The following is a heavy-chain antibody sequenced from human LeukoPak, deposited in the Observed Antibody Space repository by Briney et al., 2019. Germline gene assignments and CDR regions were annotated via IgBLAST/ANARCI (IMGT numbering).Heavy chain of an antibody. CDR1: GGSISSGGYY. CDR2: IYYSGST. CDR3: ARVSSSSWDDAFDI. Sequence: PSETLSLTCTVSGGSISSGGYYWSWIRQHPGKGLEWIGYIYYSGSTYYNPSLKSRVTISVDTSKNQFSLKLSSVTAADTAVYYCARVSSSSWDDAFDIWGQGTMVTVSS. V-gene: IGHV4-31*03. J-gene: IGHJ3*02. D-gene: IGHD6-13*01.